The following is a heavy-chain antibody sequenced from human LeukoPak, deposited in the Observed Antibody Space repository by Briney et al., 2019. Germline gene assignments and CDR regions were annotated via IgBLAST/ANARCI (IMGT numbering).Heavy chain of an antibody. CDR1: GAALSEYY. CDR2: VAHKGPTVYSPTLNR. Sequence: SETLSLTCAVYGAALSEYYWSWIRQSPGKGLEWIGEVAHKGPTVYSPTLNRKYNPSLKSRVTISVGASNNQFSLKLTSVTAADTAVYYCASGDYGAGSPVMRYWGHGTLVIVSS. CDR3: ASGDYGAGSPVMRY. D-gene: IGHD3-10*01. J-gene: IGHJ4*01. V-gene: IGHV4-34*01.